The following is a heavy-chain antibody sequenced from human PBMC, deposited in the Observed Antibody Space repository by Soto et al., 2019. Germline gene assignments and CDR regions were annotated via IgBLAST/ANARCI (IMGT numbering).Heavy chain of an antibody. D-gene: IGHD6-19*01. CDR2: INPSGGST. Sequence: ASVKVSCKASGYTFTSYYMHWVRQAPGQGLEWMGIINPSGGSTSYAQKFQGRVTMTRDTSTSTVYMELSSLRSEDTAVYYCARDSKYSSGWYGRIYYYYGMDVWGQGTTVTVSS. V-gene: IGHV1-46*01. CDR1: GYTFTSYY. CDR3: ARDSKYSSGWYGRIYYYYGMDV. J-gene: IGHJ6*02.